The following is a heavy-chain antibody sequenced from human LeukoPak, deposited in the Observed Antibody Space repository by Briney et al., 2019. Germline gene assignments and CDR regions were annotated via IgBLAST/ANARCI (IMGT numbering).Heavy chain of an antibody. CDR2: INHSGST. J-gene: IGHJ3*02. Sequence: SETLSLTCTVSGGSISSYYWSWIRQPPGKGLEWIGEINHSGSTNYNPSLKSRVTISVDTSKNQFSLKLSSVTAADTAVYYCARLAPITMIVVRTAFDIWGQGTMVTVSS. V-gene: IGHV4-34*01. D-gene: IGHD3-22*01. CDR3: ARLAPITMIVVRTAFDI. CDR1: GGSISSYY.